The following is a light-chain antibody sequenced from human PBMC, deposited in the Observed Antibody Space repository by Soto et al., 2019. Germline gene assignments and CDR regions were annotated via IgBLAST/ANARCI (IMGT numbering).Light chain of an antibody. CDR3: QQRNMWPRT. CDR1: QNINSD. Sequence: PATLSLSPGERATLSCRASQNINSDLAWYQQRPGQAPRLLIYDASNRAPGIPARFGGSGSGADFTLSISSLEPEDFAVYYCQQRNMWPRTFGQGTK. V-gene: IGKV3-11*01. CDR2: DAS. J-gene: IGKJ1*01.